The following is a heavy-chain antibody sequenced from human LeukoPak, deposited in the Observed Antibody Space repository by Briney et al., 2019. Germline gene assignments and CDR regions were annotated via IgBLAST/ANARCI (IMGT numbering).Heavy chain of an antibody. CDR3: ARGIAMFTALDY. CDR1: GFTFSSYN. CDR2: ISSSGSYI. Sequence: GGSLRLSCAASGFTFSSYNMNWVRQAPGKGLEWVSSISSSGSYIYYADSVKGRFTISRDNAKNSLYLQMNSLRAEDTAVYYCARGIAMFTALDYWGQGTLVTVSS. V-gene: IGHV3-21*01. J-gene: IGHJ4*02. D-gene: IGHD5-18*01.